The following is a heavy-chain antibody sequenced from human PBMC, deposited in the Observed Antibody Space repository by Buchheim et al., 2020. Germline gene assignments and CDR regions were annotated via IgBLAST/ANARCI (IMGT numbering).Heavy chain of an antibody. CDR3: ARDRPCSGGSCYSSRWYFDL. V-gene: IGHV4-4*02. CDR2: IYHSGST. Sequence: QVQLQESGPGLVKPSGTLSLTCAVSGGSISSSNWWSWVRQPPGKGLEWIGEIYHSGSTNYNPTLKSRVTISVAKSKNQFSLKLSSVTAADTAVYYCARDRPCSGGSCYSSRWYFDLWGRGTL. J-gene: IGHJ2*01. CDR1: GGSISSSNW. D-gene: IGHD2-15*01.